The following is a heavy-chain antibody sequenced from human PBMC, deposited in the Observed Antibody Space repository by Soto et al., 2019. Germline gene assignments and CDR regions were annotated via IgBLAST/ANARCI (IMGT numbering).Heavy chain of an antibody. CDR3: ASENLYYYDSSGYSLGPYGMDV. J-gene: IGHJ6*01. CDR1: GYTFTSYG. V-gene: IGHV1-18*01. D-gene: IGHD3-22*01. CDR2: ISAYNGNT. Sequence: ASVKVSCKASGYTFTSYGISWVRQAPGQGLEWMGWISAYNGNTNYAQKLQGRVTMTTDTSTGTAYMELRSLRSDDTAVYYCASENLYYYDSSGYSLGPYGMDVWGQGTTVTVSS.